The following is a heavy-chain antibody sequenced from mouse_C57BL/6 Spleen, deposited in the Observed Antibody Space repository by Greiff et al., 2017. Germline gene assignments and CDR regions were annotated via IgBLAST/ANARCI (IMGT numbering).Heavy chain of an antibody. CDR2: IDPSDSET. CDR3: ARGGYGSPWFAY. Sequence: QVQLQQPGAELVRPGSSVKLSCKASGYTFTSYWMQWVKQRPIQGLEWIGNIDPSDSETHYNQKFKDKATLTVDKSSSTAYMQLSSLTSEDSAVYYCARGGYGSPWFAYWGQGTLVTVSA. V-gene: IGHV1-52*01. D-gene: IGHD1-1*01. CDR1: GYTFTSYW. J-gene: IGHJ3*01.